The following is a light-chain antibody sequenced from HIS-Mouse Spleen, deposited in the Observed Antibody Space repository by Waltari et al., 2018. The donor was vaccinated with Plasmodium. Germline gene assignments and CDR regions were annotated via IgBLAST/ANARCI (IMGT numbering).Light chain of an antibody. J-gene: IGLJ3*02. V-gene: IGLV3-10*01. CDR2: EDS. Sequence: LTLPLSVSLSPGPTARITCSGAALPKKYAYWYQQKSGQAPVLVIYEDSKRPSGIPERFSGSSSGTMATLTISGAQVEDEADYYCYSTDSSGNHRVFGGGTKLTVL. CDR3: YSTDSSGNHRV. CDR1: ALPKKY.